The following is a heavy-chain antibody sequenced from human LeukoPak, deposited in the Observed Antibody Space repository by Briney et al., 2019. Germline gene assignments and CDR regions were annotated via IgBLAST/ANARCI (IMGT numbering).Heavy chain of an antibody. CDR2: ISRTGDIT. CDR3: AKALGLSGNGMDG. CDR1: GFTFSSNA. V-gene: IGHV3-23*01. Sequence: GGSLRLSCAGSGFTFSSNAMNWVRQAPGKGLERVSAISRTGDITYYADSVKGRFTISRDNSKNSMYLQMNSLRAEDTAVYYCAKALGLSGNGMDGRGQGAT. J-gene: IGHJ6*02.